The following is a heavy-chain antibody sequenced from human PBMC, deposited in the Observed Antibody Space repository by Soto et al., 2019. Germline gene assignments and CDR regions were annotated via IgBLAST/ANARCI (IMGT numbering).Heavy chain of an antibody. D-gene: IGHD5-18*01. J-gene: IGHJ5*02. V-gene: IGHV4-31*03. CDR2: IYYSGST. CDR3: ARSVDTAMVIWFDP. CDR1: GGSISSGGYY. Sequence: QVQLQESGPGLVKPSQTLSLTCTVSGGSISSGGYYWSWIRQHPGKGLEWIGYIYYSGSTYYNPSLKSRVTISVDTSKNQFSLKLSSVTAADTAVYYCARSVDTAMVIWFDPWGQGTLVTVSS.